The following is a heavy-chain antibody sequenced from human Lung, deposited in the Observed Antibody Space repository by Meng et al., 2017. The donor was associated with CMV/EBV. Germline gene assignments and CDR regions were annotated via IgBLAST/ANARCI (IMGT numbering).Heavy chain of an antibody. D-gene: IGHD4-11*01. J-gene: IGHJ6*02. CDR3: ARDRLGVTTGMDV. CDR1: GYTFTSYY. V-gene: IGHV1-46*01. CDR2: INPSGGST. Sequence: SXXVSXXASGYTFTSYYIHWVRQAPGQGLEWMGIINPSGGSTSYAQKFQGRVTMTRDTSTSTVYMELSSLRSEDTAVYYCARDRLGVTTGMDVWCQGTTVTVSS.